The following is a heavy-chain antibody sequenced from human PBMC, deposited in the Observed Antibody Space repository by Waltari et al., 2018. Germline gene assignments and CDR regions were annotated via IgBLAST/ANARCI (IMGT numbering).Heavy chain of an antibody. V-gene: IGHV4-4*09. D-gene: IGHD3-16*01. Sequence: VQLLESGGGLVQPGGSLRLSCAASGFIFSEYAMSWVRKAPGKGLEWIGYIYTSGSTNYNPSLKSRVTISVDTSKNQFSLKLSSVTAADTAVYYCARDRGGDGVDYWGQGTLVTVSS. J-gene: IGHJ4*02. CDR1: GFIFSEYA. CDR2: IYTSGST. CDR3: ARDRGGDGVDY.